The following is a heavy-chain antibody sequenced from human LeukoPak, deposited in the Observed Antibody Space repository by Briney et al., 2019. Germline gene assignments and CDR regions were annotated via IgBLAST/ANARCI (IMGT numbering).Heavy chain of an antibody. V-gene: IGHV1-2*02. D-gene: IGHD1-1*01. Sequence: GASVKVSCKASGYTFTGYYMHWVRQATGQGLEWMGWISLNSGGTNYAQNFQGRVTMTRDTSISTAFMEVSRLRSDDTAVYYCARNSAGDYFDYWGQGTLVTVSS. CDR2: ISLNSGGT. CDR1: GYTFTGYY. J-gene: IGHJ4*02. CDR3: ARNSAGDYFDY.